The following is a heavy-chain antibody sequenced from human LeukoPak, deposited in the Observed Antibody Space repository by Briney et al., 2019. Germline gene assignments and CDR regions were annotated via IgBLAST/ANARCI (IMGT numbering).Heavy chain of an antibody. CDR2: ISSSSSYI. J-gene: IGHJ6*04. D-gene: IGHD3-22*01. CDR3: TRDLYYDSSGLVAV. CDR1: GFTFRSYS. V-gene: IGHV3-21*01. Sequence: WGSLRLSCAASGFTFRSYSMNRVRQAPGKELEWVSSISSSSSYIYYADSVKGRFTISRDNAKNSLYLQMNSLRAEDTAVYYCTRDLYYDSSGLVAVWGKGTTVTVSS.